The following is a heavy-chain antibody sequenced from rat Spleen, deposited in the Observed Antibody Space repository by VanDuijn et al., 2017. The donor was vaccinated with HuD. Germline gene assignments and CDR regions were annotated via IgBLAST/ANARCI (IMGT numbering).Heavy chain of an antibody. V-gene: IGHV5-31*01. Sequence: EVQLVESGGGRVQPGRSLKLSCVASGITFNNYWMTWIRQAPGKGLEWVASISNTGDTFYPDSVKGRFTISRDNAKSSLYLQMDSLRSEDTATYYCARRHYGYTDYFDYWGQGVMVTVSS. J-gene: IGHJ2*01. CDR3: ARRHYGYTDYFDY. CDR2: ISNTGDT. D-gene: IGHD1-9*01. CDR1: GITFNNYW.